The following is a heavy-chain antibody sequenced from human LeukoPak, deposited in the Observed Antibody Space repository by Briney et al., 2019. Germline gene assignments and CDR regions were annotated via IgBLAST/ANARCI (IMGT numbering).Heavy chain of an antibody. CDR1: GGTFSSYA. CDR2: IIPNSGGT. CDR3: ARVEYCSSTSCYIGAFDP. J-gene: IGHJ5*02. D-gene: IGHD2-2*02. V-gene: IGHV1-2*02. Sequence: ASVKVSCKASGGTFSSYAISWVRQAPGQGLEWMGGIIPNSGGTNYAQKFQGRVTMTRDTSISTAYMELSRLRSDDTAVYYCARVEYCSSTSCYIGAFDPWGQGTLVTVSS.